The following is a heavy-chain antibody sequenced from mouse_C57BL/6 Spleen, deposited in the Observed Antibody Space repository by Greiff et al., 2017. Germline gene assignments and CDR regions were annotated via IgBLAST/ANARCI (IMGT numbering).Heavy chain of an antibody. Sequence: EVQVVESGGGLVKPGGSLKLSCAASGFTFSSYAMSWVRQTPEKRLEWVATISDGGSYTYYPDNVKGRFTISRDNAKNNLYLQMSHLKSEDTAMYYCASYYYYGSSAWFAYWGQGTLVTVSA. CDR1: GFTFSSYA. V-gene: IGHV5-4*01. CDR3: ASYYYYGSSAWFAY. D-gene: IGHD1-1*01. CDR2: ISDGGSYT. J-gene: IGHJ3*01.